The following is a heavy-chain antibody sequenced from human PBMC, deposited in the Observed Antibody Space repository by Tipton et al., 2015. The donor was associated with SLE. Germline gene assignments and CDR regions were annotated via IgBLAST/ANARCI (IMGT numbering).Heavy chain of an antibody. D-gene: IGHD3-22*01. V-gene: IGHV4-59*08. J-gene: IGHJ4*02. CDR1: GGSISSDY. CDR2: IYYSGST. Sequence: TLSLTCIVSGGSISSDYWSWIRQPPGKGLEWIGYIYYSGSTNYNPSLKSRVTMSVDTSKNQFSLKLSSVTAADTAVYYCARTIYDSSGYYPGWGQGTLVTVSS. CDR3: ARTIYDSSGYYPG.